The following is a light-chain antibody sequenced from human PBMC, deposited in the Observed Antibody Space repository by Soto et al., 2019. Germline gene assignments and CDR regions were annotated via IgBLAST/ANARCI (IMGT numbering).Light chain of an antibody. V-gene: IGKV2-24*01. Sequence: DTVLTQTPLSSPVTLGQPASISCRSSQSLVYSDGNTYLSWLQQRPGQPPRLLIYQVSNRFPGVPDRFSGSGAGTDFTLKISRVEAEDVAVYYWVQFSHFPRTFGQGTNVEIK. J-gene: IGKJ1*01. CDR1: QSLVYSDGNTY. CDR3: VQFSHFPRT. CDR2: QVS.